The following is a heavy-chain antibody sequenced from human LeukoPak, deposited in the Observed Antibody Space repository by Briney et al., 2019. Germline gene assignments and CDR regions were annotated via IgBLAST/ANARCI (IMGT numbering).Heavy chain of an antibody. CDR2: ISASNGDT. CDR1: GYTFTNYG. CDR3: ARERSRRYYDFWSGYPYGMDV. D-gene: IGHD3-3*01. V-gene: IGHV1-18*01. Sequence: GASVKVSCKASGYTFTNYGITWVRQAPGQGLEWMGWISASNGDTHYSEKFQDRITVTTDTSTSTAYMELRSLVSDDTAVYYCARERSRRYYDFWSGYPYGMDVWGQGTTDTVSS. J-gene: IGHJ6*02.